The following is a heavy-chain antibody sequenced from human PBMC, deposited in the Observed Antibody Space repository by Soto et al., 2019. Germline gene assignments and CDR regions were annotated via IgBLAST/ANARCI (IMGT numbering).Heavy chain of an antibody. CDR1: GGSFIGYY. CDR3: ARGGIVVVPAAHRWFDP. V-gene: IGHV4-34*01. D-gene: IGHD2-2*01. J-gene: IGHJ5*02. Sequence: SETLSLTCAVYGGSFIGYYWSWIRKPPGKGLEWIGEINHSGSTNYNPSLKSRVTISVDTSKHQFSLKLSSVTAADTAVYYCARGGIVVVPAAHRWFDPWGQGTLVTVSS. CDR2: INHSGST.